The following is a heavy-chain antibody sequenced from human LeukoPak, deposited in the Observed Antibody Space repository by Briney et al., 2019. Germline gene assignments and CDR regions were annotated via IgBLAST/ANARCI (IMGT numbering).Heavy chain of an antibody. Sequence: SETLSLTCTVSGGSISSGGYYWSWIRQHPGKGLEWIGYIYYSGSTYYNPSLKSRVTISVDTSKNQFSLKLSSVTAADTAVYYCARGGAYCGGDCHEFDYWGQGTLVTVSS. J-gene: IGHJ4*02. CDR1: GGSISSGGYY. CDR3: ARGGAYCGGDCHEFDY. D-gene: IGHD2-21*02. CDR2: IYYSGST. V-gene: IGHV4-31*03.